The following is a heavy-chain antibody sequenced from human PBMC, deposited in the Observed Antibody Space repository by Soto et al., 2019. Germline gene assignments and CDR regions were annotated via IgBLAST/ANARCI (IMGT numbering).Heavy chain of an antibody. CDR2: IYWNDDK. Sequence: SGPTLVNPTQTLTLTCTFSGFSLSTSGVGVGWIRQPPGKALEWLALIYWNDDKRYSPSLKGRLTITKDTSKNQVVLTMTNMDPVDTATYYCAHAETHYYDSSGYYYGYWGQGTLVTVSS. J-gene: IGHJ4*02. CDR1: GFSLSTSGVG. V-gene: IGHV2-5*01. CDR3: AHAETHYYDSSGYYYGY. D-gene: IGHD3-22*01.